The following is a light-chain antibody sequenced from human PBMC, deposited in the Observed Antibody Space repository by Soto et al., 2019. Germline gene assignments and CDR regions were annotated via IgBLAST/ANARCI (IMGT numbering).Light chain of an antibody. J-gene: IGKJ4*01. CDR1: QSVSSY. Sequence: ELVFAKAPATLSLSPGERATLSCRASQSVSSYLAWYQQKPGQAPRLLIYDASNRATGIPARFSGSGSGTDFTLTISSLEPEDFAVYHCQQRSNWPPRLTFGGGTKVDIK. CDR3: QQRSNWPPRLT. V-gene: IGKV3-11*01. CDR2: DAS.